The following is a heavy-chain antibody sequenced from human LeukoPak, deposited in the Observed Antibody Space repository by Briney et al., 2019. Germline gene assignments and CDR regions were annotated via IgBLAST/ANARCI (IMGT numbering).Heavy chain of an antibody. V-gene: IGHV1-2*02. J-gene: IGHJ4*02. CDR1: GYTFTGYY. CDR2: INPNSGGT. Sequence: ASVKVSCKASGYTFTGYYMHWVREAPGQGLEWMGWINPNSGGTNYAQKFQGRVTMTRDTSISTAYMELSRLRSDDTAVYYCARGGGYRAGYFDYWGQGTLVTVSS. D-gene: IGHD5-12*01. CDR3: ARGGGYRAGYFDY.